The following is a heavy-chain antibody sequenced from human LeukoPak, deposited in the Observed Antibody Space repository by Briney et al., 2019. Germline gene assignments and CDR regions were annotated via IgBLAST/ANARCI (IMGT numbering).Heavy chain of an antibody. CDR1: GFTFSSYA. D-gene: IGHD2-2*01. V-gene: IGHV3-23*01. Sequence: RGSLRLSCAVSGFTFSSYAMPWVRQAPGKGLAWVSCIYGSDGHTYYADSVKGRFTISRDNSKNTLYLQMNGLRAEDTALYYCAKDDAASGGYFDYWGQGALVTVSS. CDR2: IYGSDGHT. J-gene: IGHJ4*02. CDR3: AKDDAASGGYFDY.